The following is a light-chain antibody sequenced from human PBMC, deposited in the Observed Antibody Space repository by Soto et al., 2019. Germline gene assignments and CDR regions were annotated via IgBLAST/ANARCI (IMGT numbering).Light chain of an antibody. CDR1: QGISNN. CDR2: GAS. J-gene: IGKJ1*01. Sequence: AIRITQSPSSFSASTGDRVTITCRASQGISNNLAWYQQKPGKAPNLLIYGASTLQSGVPSRFNGSGSGTDFTLTISCLQSEDFATYYCQQFHSYSTPTFGQGTKVDIK. V-gene: IGKV1-8*01. CDR3: QQFHSYSTPT.